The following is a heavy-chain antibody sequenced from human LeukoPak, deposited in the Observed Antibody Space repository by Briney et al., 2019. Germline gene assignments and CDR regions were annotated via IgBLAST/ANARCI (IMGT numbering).Heavy chain of an antibody. D-gene: IGHD1/OR15-1a*01. V-gene: IGHV4-4*07. CDR2: IYTSGST. CDR3: AIGTVPNAFYI. Sequence: SETLSLTCTVSAGSISTYYWSWIRQPAGKGLEWIGRIYTSGSTNYNPSLKSRVTMSVDTSKNQFSLKLSSVTAADTAVYFCAIGTVPNAFYIWVQGTMVTVS. J-gene: IGHJ3*02. CDR1: AGSISTYY.